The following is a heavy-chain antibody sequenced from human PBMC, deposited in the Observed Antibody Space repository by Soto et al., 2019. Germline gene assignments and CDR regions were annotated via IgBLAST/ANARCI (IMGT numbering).Heavy chain of an antibody. V-gene: IGHV4-31*03. CDR1: GGSISSGGYY. CDR3: ARGEEMATIFDY. Sequence: QVQLQESGPGLVKPSQTLSLTCTVSGGSISSGGYYWSWIRQHPGKGLEWIGYIYYSGSTYYNPSLKRRXXIXVXXSKNQFSLKLSSVTAADTAVYYCARGEEMATIFDYWGQGTLVTVSS. J-gene: IGHJ4*02. CDR2: IYYSGST. D-gene: IGHD5-12*01.